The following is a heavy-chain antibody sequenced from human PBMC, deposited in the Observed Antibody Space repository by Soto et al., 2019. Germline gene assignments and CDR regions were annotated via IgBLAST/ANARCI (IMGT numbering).Heavy chain of an antibody. Sequence: GGSLRLSCAASGFTFSSYGMHWVRQAPGKGLEWGAVIWCDGSNKYYADSVKGRFTISRDHSKNTLYLQMNSLRAEDTAVYYCARYVNGLLDVWGQGTTVTLSS. CDR3: ARYVNGLLDV. J-gene: IGHJ6*02. CDR2: IWCDGSNK. CDR1: GFTFSSYG. D-gene: IGHD3-10*02. V-gene: IGHV3-33*01.